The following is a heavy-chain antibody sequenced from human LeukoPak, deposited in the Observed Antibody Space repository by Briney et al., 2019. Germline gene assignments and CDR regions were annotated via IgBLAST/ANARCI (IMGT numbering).Heavy chain of an antibody. CDR3: ARDYDEYYYDSSGYYSD. CDR1: GFTFSSYW. J-gene: IGHJ4*02. CDR2: IKQDGSEK. V-gene: IGHV3-7*01. D-gene: IGHD3-22*01. Sequence: GGSLRLSCAASGFTFSSYWMSWVRQAPGKGLEWVANIKQDGSEKYYVDSVKGRFTISRDNAKNSLYLRMNSLRAEDTAVYYCARDYDEYYYDSSGYYSDWGQGTLVTVSS.